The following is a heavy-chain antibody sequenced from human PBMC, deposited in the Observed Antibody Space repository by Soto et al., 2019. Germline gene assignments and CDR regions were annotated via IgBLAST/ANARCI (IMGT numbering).Heavy chain of an antibody. Sequence: QVQLVQSGAEVKKPGASVKVSCKVSGYTLTELSMHWVRQAPGKGLEWMGGFDPEDGETIYAQKFQGRVTMNEDTSTDTAYMELSSLRSEDTAVYYCATLAYYDCSCYGGYFDYWGQGTLVTVSS. CDR1: GYTLTELS. CDR3: ATLAYYDCSCYGGYFDY. CDR2: FDPEDGET. J-gene: IGHJ4*02. V-gene: IGHV1-24*01. D-gene: IGHD3-22*01.